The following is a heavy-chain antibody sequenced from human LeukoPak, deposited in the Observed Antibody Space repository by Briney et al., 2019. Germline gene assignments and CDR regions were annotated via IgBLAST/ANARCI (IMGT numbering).Heavy chain of an antibody. V-gene: IGHV1-46*01. J-gene: IGHJ4*02. D-gene: IGHD3-9*01. CDR1: GYTFTSYY. CDR3: AREMLYYDILTGYYPVGYFDY. CDR2: INPSGGST. Sequence: ASVKVSCKASGYTFTSYYMHWVRQAPGQGLEWMGVINPSGGSTSYAQKFQGRVTMTRDTSTSTVYMELSSLRSEDTAVYYCAREMLYYDILTGYYPVGYFDYWGQGTLVTVSS.